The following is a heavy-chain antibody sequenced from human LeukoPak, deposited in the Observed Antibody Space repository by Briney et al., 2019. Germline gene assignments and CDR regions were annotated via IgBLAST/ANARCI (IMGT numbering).Heavy chain of an antibody. Sequence: SETLSLTCTVSGGAIISDNFYWSWVRQPPGKGLEWVGSINYSGTTYYNPSLRSRVSISVDTSRTQFFLTLNSVTAADTAVYYCGRLFDSWGQGILVTVSS. V-gene: IGHV4-39*01. CDR3: GRLFDS. CDR2: INYSGTT. CDR1: GGAIISDNFY. J-gene: IGHJ4*02.